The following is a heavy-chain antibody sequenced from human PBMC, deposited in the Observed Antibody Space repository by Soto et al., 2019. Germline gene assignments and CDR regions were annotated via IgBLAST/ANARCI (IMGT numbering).Heavy chain of an antibody. D-gene: IGHD4-4*01. CDR1: GFTFSDFG. CDR3: AKDAGNEDSLFDY. J-gene: IGHJ4*02. CDR2: VNFDGGNT. V-gene: IGHV3-23*01. Sequence: GESLKISCEASGFTFSDFGMAWVRQIPGKGLEWVSTVNFDGGNTHYADSVQGRFTISRDNSKDTLYLQMGSLRAEDTAIYYCAKDAGNEDSLFDYWGQGTLVTVSS.